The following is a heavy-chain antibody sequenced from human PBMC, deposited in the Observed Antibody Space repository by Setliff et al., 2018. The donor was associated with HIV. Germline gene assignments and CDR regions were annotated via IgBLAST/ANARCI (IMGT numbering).Heavy chain of an antibody. CDR2: INAGNGNT. J-gene: IGHJ4*02. V-gene: IGHV1-3*01. D-gene: IGHD3-10*01. Sequence: GASVKVSCQASGYTFTTYAIHWVRQAPGQRLEWMGWINAGNGNTKYSQKFQGRVTITRDTSASTAYMELSSLRSEDTAVYYCARNEVYYGSGSYVYWGQGTLVTVSS. CDR3: ARNEVYYGSGSYVY. CDR1: GYTFTTYA.